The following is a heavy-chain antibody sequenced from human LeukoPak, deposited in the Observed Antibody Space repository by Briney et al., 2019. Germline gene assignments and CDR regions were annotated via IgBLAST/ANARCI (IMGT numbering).Heavy chain of an antibody. CDR2: INHSGST. J-gene: IGHJ4*02. D-gene: IGHD1-26*01. V-gene: IGHV4-34*01. CDR3: ARDLSGGSYLFEY. Sequence: PSEALSLTCTVSGGSILGYHWSWIRQPPGKGLEWIGEINHSGSTNYNPSLKSRVTISVDTSKNQFSLKLSSVTAADTAVYYCARDLSGGSYLFEYWGQGTLVTV. CDR1: GGSILGYH.